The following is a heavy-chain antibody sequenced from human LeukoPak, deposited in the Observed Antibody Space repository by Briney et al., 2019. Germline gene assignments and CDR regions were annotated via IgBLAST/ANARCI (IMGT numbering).Heavy chain of an antibody. CDR1: GFTLDDYG. Sequence: GGSLRLSCVASGFTLDDYGMSWVRQAPGKGLEWVSGIIWNGGSTGYADSLKGRFTISRDNAKNSLYLQMNSLRAEDTASYYGARWGDSSGYLDYWGQGTLVTVSS. CDR2: IIWNGGST. D-gene: IGHD3-22*01. CDR3: ARWGDSSGYLDY. V-gene: IGHV3-20*04. J-gene: IGHJ4*02.